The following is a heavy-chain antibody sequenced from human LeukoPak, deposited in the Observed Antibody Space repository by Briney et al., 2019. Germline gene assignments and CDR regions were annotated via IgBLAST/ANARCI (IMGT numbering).Heavy chain of an antibody. CDR1: GGTFTGYY. D-gene: IGHD3-10*01. CDR2: INPNSGGT. V-gene: IGHV1-2*02. Sequence: ASVKVSCKASGGTFTGYYMHWVRQAPGQGLEWMGWINPNSGGTNYAQKFQGRVTMTRDTSISTAYMELSRLRSDDTAVYYCARDNHYYGSGSYLPSDYWGQGTLVTVSS. CDR3: ARDNHYYGSGSYLPSDY. J-gene: IGHJ4*02.